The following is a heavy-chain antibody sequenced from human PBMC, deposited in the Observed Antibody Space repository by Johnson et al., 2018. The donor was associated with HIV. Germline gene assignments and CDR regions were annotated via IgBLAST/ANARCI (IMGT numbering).Heavy chain of an antibody. CDR3: ARGEDGVDAFDI. CDR1: GFTFSSYA. Sequence: VLLVESGGGVVPPGRSLRLSCAASGFTFSSYAMHWVRQAPGKGLEWVAVISYDGSNKYYADSVKGRFTISRDNSKNTLYLQMNSLRAEDTAVYYCARGEDGVDAFDIWGQGTMVTVSS. D-gene: IGHD2-8*01. CDR2: ISYDGSNK. J-gene: IGHJ3*02. V-gene: IGHV3-30-3*01.